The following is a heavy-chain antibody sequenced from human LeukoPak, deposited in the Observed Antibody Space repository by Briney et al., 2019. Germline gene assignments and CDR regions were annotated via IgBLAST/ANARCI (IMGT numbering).Heavy chain of an antibody. CDR2: INQDGSAE. J-gene: IGHJ4*02. CDR1: GFKFSSYW. CDR3: AKFGGGIAAAARPFDY. D-gene: IGHD6-13*01. Sequence: GGSLRLSCAASGFKFSSYWMSWIRQAPGKGLEWVANINQDGSAEYNVDSVKGRFTISRDNAKNAVFLQMNSLRAEDTAVYYCAKFGGGIAAAARPFDYWGQGTLVTVSS. V-gene: IGHV3-7*03.